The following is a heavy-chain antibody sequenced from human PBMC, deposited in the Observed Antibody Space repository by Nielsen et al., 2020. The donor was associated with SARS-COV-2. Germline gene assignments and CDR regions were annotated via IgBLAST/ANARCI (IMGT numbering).Heavy chain of an antibody. J-gene: IGHJ4*02. Sequence: VRQAPGKGLEWVAVIWSDGNNKYSADSVKGRFTISRDNSKNTLYLQMNSLRAEDTAVYYCAKDRDIVVVVAADYWGQGTLVTVSS. CDR3: AKDRDIVVVVAADY. D-gene: IGHD2-15*01. V-gene: IGHV3-33*06. CDR2: IWSDGNNK.